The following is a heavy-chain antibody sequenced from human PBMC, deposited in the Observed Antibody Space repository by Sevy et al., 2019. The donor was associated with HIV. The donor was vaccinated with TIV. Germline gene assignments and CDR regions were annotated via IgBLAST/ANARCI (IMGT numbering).Heavy chain of an antibody. V-gene: IGHV3-23*01. CDR2: LSFGCGKI. CDR1: GFTFNIYS. J-gene: IGHJ5*02. CDR3: AREGCTNHHDS. Sequence: GGSLRLSCAASGFTFNIYSMSWVRQTPGKGLEWVATLSFGCGKINHADSVKGRFTMSRDDSKNAVYLQMNNLRVEDTGTYYCAREGCTNHHDSWGQGTMVTVSS. D-gene: IGHD2-8*01.